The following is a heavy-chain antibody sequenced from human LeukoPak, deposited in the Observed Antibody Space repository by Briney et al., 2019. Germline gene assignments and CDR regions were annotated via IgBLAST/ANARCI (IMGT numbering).Heavy chain of an antibody. CDR3: AKGITIFISNWFDP. CDR2: ISGSSDSI. D-gene: IGHD3-9*01. J-gene: IGHJ5*02. Sequence: GGSLRLSCAASGFTFSSYAMSWVRQAPGKGLEWVSGISGSSDSIYYADSVRGRFTISRDNSKNTLYLQMNSLRAEDTAVYYCAKGITIFISNWFDPWGQGTLVTVSS. CDR1: GFTFSSYA. V-gene: IGHV3-23*01.